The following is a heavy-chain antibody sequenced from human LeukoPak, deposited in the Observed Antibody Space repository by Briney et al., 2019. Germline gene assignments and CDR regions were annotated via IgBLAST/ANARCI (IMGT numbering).Heavy chain of an antibody. CDR3: AKPISGGLAVTADWFHP. CDR2: INANSGTT. J-gene: IGHJ5*01. Sequence: GRSLRLSCAASGFAFSVYAMSRLRQPPGKGLEWVSTINANSGTTSYAASVRGRFTISRDNTKNALYLQLNTLRADDTATYYCAKPISGGLAVTADWFHPWGQGTLVVVSS. D-gene: IGHD6-19*01. V-gene: IGHV3-23*01. CDR1: GFAFSVYA.